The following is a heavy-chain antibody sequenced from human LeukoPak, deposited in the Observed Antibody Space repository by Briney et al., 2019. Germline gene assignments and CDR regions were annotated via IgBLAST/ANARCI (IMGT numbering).Heavy chain of an antibody. D-gene: IGHD6-13*01. CDR3: ARSRAAAHWFDP. V-gene: IGHV1-2*02. Sequence: ASVKVSCKASGYTFTGYYMHWVRQAPGQGLEWMGWINPNSGGTNYAQKFQGRVTMTRDTSISTAYMELSRLRSEDTAVYYCARSRAAAHWFDPWGQGTLVTVSS. CDR1: GYTFTGYY. J-gene: IGHJ5*02. CDR2: INPNSGGT.